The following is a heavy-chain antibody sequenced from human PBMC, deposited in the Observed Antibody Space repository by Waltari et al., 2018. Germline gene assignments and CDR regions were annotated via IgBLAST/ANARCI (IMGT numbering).Heavy chain of an antibody. CDR2: IYHSGST. J-gene: IGHJ6*03. CDR1: GYSISSGYY. V-gene: IGHV4-38-2*02. Sequence: QVQLQESGPGLVKPSETLSLTCTVSGYSISSGYYWIRQPPGKGLEWIGSIYHSGSTYYNPSLKVRVTISVDTSKNQFSLKLSSVTAADTAVYYCARDLRYFDWLSATRYYYYYMDVWGKGTTVTVSS. D-gene: IGHD3-9*01. CDR3: ARDLRYFDWLSATRYYYYYMDV.